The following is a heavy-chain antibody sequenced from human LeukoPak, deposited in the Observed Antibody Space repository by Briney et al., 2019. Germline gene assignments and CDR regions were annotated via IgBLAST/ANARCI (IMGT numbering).Heavy chain of an antibody. J-gene: IGHJ4*02. CDR3: ARARLDYYGSGSSLYDY. CDR1: GYTFTSYG. CDR2: IIPIFGTA. Sequence: ASVKVSCKASGYTFTSYGISWVRQAPGQGLEWMGGIIPIFGTANYAQKFQGRVTITTDESTSTAYMELSSLRSEDTAVYYCARARLDYYGSGSSLYDYWGQGTLVTVSS. V-gene: IGHV1-69*05. D-gene: IGHD3-10*01.